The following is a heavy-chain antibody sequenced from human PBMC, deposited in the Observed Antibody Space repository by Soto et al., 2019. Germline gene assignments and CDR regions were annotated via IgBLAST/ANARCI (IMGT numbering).Heavy chain of an antibody. CDR3: AHSPWGAAPDY. Sequence: GXTLVTPTQTLTXNCTVSGCSVSARGVGVVWIRQPPGKALEWLGIIYWNDDKRYSPSLKSRLTITKENSKNQVVLKMTNMDTVDTATYYCAHSPWGAAPDYWGQGTPGTVSS. J-gene: IGHJ4*02. CDR2: IYWNDDK. D-gene: IGHD3-16*01. CDR1: GCSVSARGVG. V-gene: IGHV2-5*01.